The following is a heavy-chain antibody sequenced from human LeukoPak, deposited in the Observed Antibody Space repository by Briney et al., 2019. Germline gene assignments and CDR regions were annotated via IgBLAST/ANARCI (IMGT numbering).Heavy chain of an antibody. V-gene: IGHV3-23*01. J-gene: IGHJ4*02. CDR2: ISGGGDST. CDR3: AKDYRSSGPSSWFFDY. CDR1: GFTFSSYA. Sequence: GASLRLSCVASGFTFSSYAMSWVRQAPGKGLEWVSVISGGGDSTYYADSVKGRFTISRDNSKNTLYLQMNSLRGEDTAVYYCAKDYRSSGPSSWFFDYWGQGTLVTVSS. D-gene: IGHD6-13*01.